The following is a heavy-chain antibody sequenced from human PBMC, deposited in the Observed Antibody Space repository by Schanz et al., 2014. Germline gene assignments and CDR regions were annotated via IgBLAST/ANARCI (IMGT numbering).Heavy chain of an antibody. Sequence: QAQLMESGGGVVQPGTSLILSCSVSGFSLNTYGIHWFRQPAGKGLEWVAVIWNNGVTKYYADSVRGRFTISRARFQNTLFLRMSSLRAEDTAVYYCARPRFDYGEVDYWGQGTLVTVSS. CDR2: IWNNGVTK. CDR1: GFSLNTYG. J-gene: IGHJ4*02. V-gene: IGHV3-33*01. CDR3: ARPRFDYGEVDY. D-gene: IGHD4-17*01.